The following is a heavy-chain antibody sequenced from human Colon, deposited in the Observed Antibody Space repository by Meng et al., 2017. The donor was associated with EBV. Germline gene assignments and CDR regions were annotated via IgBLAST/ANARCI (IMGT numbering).Heavy chain of an antibody. CDR1: GFSFSTYG. CDR3: ARDGEANSSSWHFDY. V-gene: IGHV3-30*03. Sequence: QVQLVESGXGVVQPGXSQRLSCAASGFSFSTYGMHWVRQAPGKGLEWVAFISFDGSNTYYADSVKGRFTISRDDPKNTLSLQMNSLRPEDTAVYYCARDGEANSSSWHFDYWGQGTLVNVSS. J-gene: IGHJ4*02. CDR2: ISFDGSNT. D-gene: IGHD6-13*01.